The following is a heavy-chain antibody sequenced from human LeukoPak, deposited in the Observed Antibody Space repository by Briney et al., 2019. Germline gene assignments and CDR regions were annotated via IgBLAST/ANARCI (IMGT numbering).Heavy chain of an antibody. CDR3: ARVSPPGYGILEN. CDR1: GSSISGYY. J-gene: IGHJ4*02. V-gene: IGHV4-4*07. CDR2: INTSGDS. D-gene: IGHD5-18*01. Sequence: SETLSLACTVSGSSISGYYWSWIRQPAGKGLEWIGRINTSGDSNYNPSLKSRVTMSVDTSKNQFSLKVSSVTAADTAVYYCARVSPPGYGILENWGQGTLVTVSS.